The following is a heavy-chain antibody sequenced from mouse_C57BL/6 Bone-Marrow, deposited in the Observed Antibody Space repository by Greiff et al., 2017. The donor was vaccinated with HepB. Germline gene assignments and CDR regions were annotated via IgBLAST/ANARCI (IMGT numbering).Heavy chain of an antibody. Sequence: QVTLKVSGPELVKPGASVKLSCKASGYTFTSYDINWVKQRPGQGLEWIGWIYPRDGSTKYNEKFKGKATLTVDTSSSTAYMELHSQTSEDSAVYFCARLRVTEAYWGQGTLVTVSA. V-gene: IGHV1-85*01. CDR3: ARLRVTEAY. CDR2: IYPRDGST. D-gene: IGHD2-3*01. J-gene: IGHJ3*01. CDR1: GYTFTSYD.